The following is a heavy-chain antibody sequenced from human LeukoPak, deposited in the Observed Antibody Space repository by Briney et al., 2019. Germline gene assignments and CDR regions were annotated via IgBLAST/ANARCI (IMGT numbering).Heavy chain of an antibody. V-gene: IGHV4-30-4*08. Sequence: PSETLSLTCTVSGGSISSGDYYWSWIRQPPGKGLEWIGYIYYSGSTYYNPSLKSRVTISVDTSKNQFSLKLSSVTAADTAVYYCARAGEICSSTSCEDYWGQGTLVTVSS. CDR1: GGSISSGDYY. D-gene: IGHD2-2*01. J-gene: IGHJ4*02. CDR3: ARAGEICSSTSCEDY. CDR2: IYYSGST.